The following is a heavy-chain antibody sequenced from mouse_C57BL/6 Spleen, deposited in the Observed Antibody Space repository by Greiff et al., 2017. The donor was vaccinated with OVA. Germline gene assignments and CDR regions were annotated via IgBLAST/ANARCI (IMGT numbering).Heavy chain of an antibody. CDR1: GYTFTSYW. Sequence: VQLQQPGAELVMPGASVKLSCNASGYTFTSYWMHWVKQRPGQGLEWIGEIDPSDSYTNYNQKFKGKSTLTVDKSSSTAYMQLSSLTSEDTAVYYCTNDYDSWFAYWGQGTLVTVSA. CDR3: TNDYDSWFAY. CDR2: IDPSDSYT. J-gene: IGHJ3*01. V-gene: IGHV1-69*01. D-gene: IGHD2-4*01.